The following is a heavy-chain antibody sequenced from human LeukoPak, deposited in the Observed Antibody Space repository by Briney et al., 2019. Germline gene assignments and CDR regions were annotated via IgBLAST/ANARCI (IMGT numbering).Heavy chain of an antibody. CDR2: ISSNGGST. Sequence: GGSLRLSCAASGFTFSSYAVHWVRQAPGKGLEYVSAISSNGGSTYYANSVKGRFTISRDNSKNTLYLQMGSLRAEDMAVYYCARGSYGGNFGAFDIWGRGTMVTVSS. V-gene: IGHV3-64*01. D-gene: IGHD4-17*01. J-gene: IGHJ3*02. CDR1: GFTFSSYA. CDR3: ARGSYGGNFGAFDI.